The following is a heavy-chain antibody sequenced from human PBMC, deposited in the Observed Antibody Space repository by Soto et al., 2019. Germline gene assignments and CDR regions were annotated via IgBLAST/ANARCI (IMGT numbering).Heavy chain of an antibody. J-gene: IGHJ6*03. CDR2: ISGYNGNT. Sequence: ASVKVSCKASGYMFPSYGITWVRQAPGQGLERMGWISGYNGNTNYAPKFQGRVTLTTDTSTTTAYLELRSLTSGDTAVYYCARDHLKIVVVLPAAYYYYYIAFWGIGTPDTGS. CDR1: GYMFPSYG. D-gene: IGHD2-2*01. CDR3: ARDHLKIVVVLPAAYYYYYIAF. V-gene: IGHV1-18*01.